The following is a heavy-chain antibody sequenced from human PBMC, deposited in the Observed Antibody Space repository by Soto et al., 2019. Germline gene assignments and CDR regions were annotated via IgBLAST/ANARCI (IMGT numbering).Heavy chain of an antibody. CDR2: INSDGSST. CDR3: ARDPHYFYDSTGYYDY. J-gene: IGHJ4*02. CDR1: RSIDSGCW. V-gene: IGHV3-74*01. Sequence: PWLSVRICCAAGRSIDSGCWSNSDHQAQGKGLVWVSRINSDGSSTSYADSVKGRFTISRDNAKNTLYLQMNSLRAEDTAVYYCARDPHYFYDSTGYYDYWGQGTLVTVSS. D-gene: IGHD3-22*01.